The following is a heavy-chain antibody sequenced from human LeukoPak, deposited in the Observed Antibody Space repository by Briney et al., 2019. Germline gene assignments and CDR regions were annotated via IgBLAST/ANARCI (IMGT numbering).Heavy chain of an antibody. D-gene: IGHD3-22*01. CDR1: GFTFSDYY. J-gene: IGHJ2*01. CDR3: ARDYYDVSGHYPNWYFAL. CDR2: VSSSSSST. V-gene: IGHV3-11*06. Sequence: GGSLRLSCAASGFTFSDYYMSWIRQAPGKGLEWVSYVSSSSSSTNYADSVKGRFTISRDNAKNSLYLQMDSLRAEDTAVYFCARDYYDVSGHYPNWYFALWGRGTLVTVSS.